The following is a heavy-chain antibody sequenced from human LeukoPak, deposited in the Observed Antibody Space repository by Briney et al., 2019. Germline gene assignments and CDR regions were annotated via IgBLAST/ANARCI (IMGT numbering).Heavy chain of an antibody. CDR2: ISDSGGST. D-gene: IGHD4-17*01. Sequence: PGGSLRLSCSASGFPFSSYAMHWVRQAPGKGLEYVSAISDSGGSTYYADSVKGRFTISRDNAKNTLYLQMNSLRADDTAVYYCASTVTTLFDYWGQGTLVTVSS. CDR3: ASTVTTLFDY. CDR1: GFPFSSYA. J-gene: IGHJ4*02. V-gene: IGHV3-64*04.